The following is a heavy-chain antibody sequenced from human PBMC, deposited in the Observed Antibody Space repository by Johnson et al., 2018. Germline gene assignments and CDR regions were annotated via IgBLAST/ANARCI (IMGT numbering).Heavy chain of an antibody. Sequence: VQLVQSGGGLVQPGGSLRLSCEASGFTFSSYAVSWVRQAPGKGLEWVSAIGRLGDSISYADSVKGRFTISRDNSQNTLYLQMNSLRAEDTAIYYCAIKGQGFTPFDYWGQGTLVTVSS. D-gene: IGHD3-3*01. CDR2: IGRLGDSI. CDR1: GFTFSSYA. J-gene: IGHJ4*02. V-gene: IGHV3-23*04. CDR3: AIKGQGFTPFDY.